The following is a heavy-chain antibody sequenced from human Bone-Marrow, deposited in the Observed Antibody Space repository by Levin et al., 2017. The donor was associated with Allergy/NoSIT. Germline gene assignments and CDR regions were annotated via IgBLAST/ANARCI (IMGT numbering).Heavy chain of an antibody. CDR3: ARTLGYCSGDGCYYYFDY. D-gene: IGHD2-15*01. Sequence: SETLSLTCAVTNYSISSGFHWGWIRQPPGKGLEWIGSIDQSGNTYYSPSLKSRVTISVDTSKNQFSLRLTSVSAADTAVYYCARTLGYCSGDGCYYYFDYWGQGTLVTVSS. CDR1: NYSISSGFH. V-gene: IGHV4-38-2*01. J-gene: IGHJ4*02. CDR2: IDQSGNT.